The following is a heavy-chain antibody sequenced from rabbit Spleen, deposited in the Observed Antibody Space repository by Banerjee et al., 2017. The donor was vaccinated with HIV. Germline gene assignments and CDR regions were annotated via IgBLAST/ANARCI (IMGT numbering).Heavy chain of an antibody. Sequence: QEQLVESGGGLVRPEGSLKLSCTASGFSFSNMAVMCSVRQAPGKGLQWIACINAVTGKAVNATWARGRFAFSRPSTTAVTLPITSLTAAGPSSYFCARDLSGVIGWSFAWWGPGPLVTDS. D-gene: IGHD1-1*01. V-gene: IGHV1S45*01. CDR1: GFSFSNMAV. J-gene: IGHJ4*01. CDR3: ARDLSGVIGWSFAW. CDR2: INAVTGKA.